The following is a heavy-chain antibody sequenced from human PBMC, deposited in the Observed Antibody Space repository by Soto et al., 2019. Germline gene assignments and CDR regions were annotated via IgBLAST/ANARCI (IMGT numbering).Heavy chain of an antibody. CDR3: ARDLEGEAAAGPNWFDP. J-gene: IGHJ5*02. CDR1: GFTFSSYS. Sequence: VGSLRLSCAASGFTFSSYSMNWVRQAPGKGLEWVSSISSSSSYIYYADSVKGRFTISRDNAKNSLYLQMNSLRAEDTAVYYCARDLEGEAAAGPNWFDPWGQGTLVRVSS. CDR2: ISSSSSYI. V-gene: IGHV3-21*01. D-gene: IGHD6-13*01.